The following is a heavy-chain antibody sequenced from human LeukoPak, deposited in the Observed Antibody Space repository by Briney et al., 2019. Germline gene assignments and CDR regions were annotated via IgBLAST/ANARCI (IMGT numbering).Heavy chain of an antibody. CDR3: ARDLIFASGSNWFDP. V-gene: IGHV1-2*06. CDR1: GYTFTGYY. D-gene: IGHD3-22*01. Sequence: GASVKVSCKASGYTFTGYYMHWVRQAPGQGLKWMGRINPNSGGTNYAQKFQGRVTMTRDTSISTAYMELSRLRSDDTAVYYCARDLIFASGSNWFDPWGQGTLVTVSS. J-gene: IGHJ5*02. CDR2: INPNSGGT.